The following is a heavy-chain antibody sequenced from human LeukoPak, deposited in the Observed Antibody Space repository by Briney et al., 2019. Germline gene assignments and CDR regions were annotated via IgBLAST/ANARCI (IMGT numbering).Heavy chain of an antibody. CDR3: PRDATTVVAVLYNWFAP. CDR2: SIPIFGTA. D-gene: IGHD4-23*01. Sequence: SVKVSCKASGGTFSSYAISWVRQSPGQGLEWMGGSIPIFGTANYAQKFQGRVTITADPSTSTASMELTPLRSAHTALYYCPRDATTVVAVLYNWFAPCGQRTPVTVSS. CDR1: GGTFSSYA. J-gene: IGHJ5*02. V-gene: IGHV1-69*13.